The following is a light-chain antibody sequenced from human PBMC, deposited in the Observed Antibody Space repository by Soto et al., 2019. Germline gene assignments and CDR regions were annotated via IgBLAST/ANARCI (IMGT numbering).Light chain of an antibody. CDR1: SSNIGSNT. J-gene: IGLJ1*01. CDR3: AAWDDSLNGSYV. CDR2: SNN. Sequence: SVLTQPPSASGTPGQRVTISCSGSSSNIGSNTVNWYQQLPGTAPKLLIYSNNQRPSGVPDRFSGSKSGTSASLAISGLQSEDEADYYCAAWDDSLNGSYVFGTGT. V-gene: IGLV1-44*01.